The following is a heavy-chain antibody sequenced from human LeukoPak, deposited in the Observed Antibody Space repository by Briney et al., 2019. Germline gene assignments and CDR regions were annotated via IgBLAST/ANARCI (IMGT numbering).Heavy chain of an antibody. CDR2: IYSSGAT. Sequence: GGSLRPSCAVSGFTVSNNYMIWVRQAPGKGLEWVSLIYSSGATYYGDSVKGRFTISRDNSKNTLFLQMNSLRVEDTAVYYCARGVDYDRTFDSWGQGTLVTVSS. CDR1: GFTVSNNY. J-gene: IGHJ4*02. V-gene: IGHV3-53*01. CDR3: ARGVDYDRTFDS. D-gene: IGHD3-16*01.